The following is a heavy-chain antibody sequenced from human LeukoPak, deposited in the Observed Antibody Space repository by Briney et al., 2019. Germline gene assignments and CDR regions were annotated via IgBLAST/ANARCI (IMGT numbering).Heavy chain of an antibody. CDR1: GFTFSGSA. J-gene: IGHJ4*02. D-gene: IGHD3-10*01. V-gene: IGHV3-73*01. Sequence: GGSLRLSCAASGFTFSGSAMHWVRQASGRGLEWVGRIRSKANSYATAYAASVKGRFTISRDDSKNTAYLQMNSLKTEDTAVYYCTRWFGETLFDYWGQGTLVTVSS. CDR3: TRWFGETLFDY. CDR2: IRSKANSYAT.